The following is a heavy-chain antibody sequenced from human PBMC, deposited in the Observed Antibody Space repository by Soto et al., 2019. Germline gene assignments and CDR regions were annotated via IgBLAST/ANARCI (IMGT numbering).Heavy chain of an antibody. CDR2: ISSSSSTI. D-gene: IGHD6-13*01. CDR3: ARRFTAAAGTFYYYGMDV. Sequence: GSLRLSCAASGFTFSSYSMNWVRQAPGKGLEWVSYISSSSSTIYYADSVKGRFTISRDNAKSSLYLQMNSLRDEDTAVYYCARRFTAAAGTFYYYGMDVWGQGTTVTVSS. CDR1: GFTFSSYS. J-gene: IGHJ6*02. V-gene: IGHV3-48*02.